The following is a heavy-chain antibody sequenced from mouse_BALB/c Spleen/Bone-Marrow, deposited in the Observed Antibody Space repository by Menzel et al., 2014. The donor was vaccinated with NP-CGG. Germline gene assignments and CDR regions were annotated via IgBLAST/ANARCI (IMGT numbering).Heavy chain of an antibody. D-gene: IGHD2-10*01. J-gene: IGHJ4*01. V-gene: IGHV1S81*02. CDR2: INPSNGGT. CDR1: GYTFTSYY. Sequence: VQRVESGADLVKPGASVKLSCKASGYTFTSYYLYWVKQRPGQGLEWIGEINPSNGGTNFNERFKSKASLTVDKSSSTAYMQLNSLTSEDSAVYCCTRRSLLSDYYSMDYWGQGTSVTVSS. CDR3: TRRSLLSDYYSMDY.